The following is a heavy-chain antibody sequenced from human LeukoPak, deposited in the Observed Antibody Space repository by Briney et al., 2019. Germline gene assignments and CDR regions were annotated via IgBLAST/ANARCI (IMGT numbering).Heavy chain of an antibody. J-gene: IGHJ6*03. Sequence: ASVKVSCKAAGCTFSSYAISWVRQAPGQGLEWMGGIIPTFGTANYAQKVQGRVKNAADESTSTAYMELSSLRSEDTAVYYCARVGVGATLYYYYYMDVGGKGTTVTVSS. D-gene: IGHD1-26*01. CDR2: IIPTFGTA. CDR1: GCTFSSYA. V-gene: IGHV1-69*13. CDR3: ARVGVGATLYYYYYMDV.